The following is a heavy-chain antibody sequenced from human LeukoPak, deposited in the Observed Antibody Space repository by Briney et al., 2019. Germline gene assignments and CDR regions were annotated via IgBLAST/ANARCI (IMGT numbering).Heavy chain of an antibody. D-gene: IGHD6-13*01. Sequence: PSETLSLTCTVSGGSISSSSYYWGWIRQPPGKGLEWVSAISGSGGSTYYADSVKGRFTISRDNSKNTLYLQMNSLRAEDTAVYYCAKSGGALYSSSWYWHAFDIWGQGTMVTVSS. V-gene: IGHV3-23*01. J-gene: IGHJ3*02. CDR1: GGSISSSSYY. CDR3: AKSGGALYSSSWYWHAFDI. CDR2: ISGSGGST.